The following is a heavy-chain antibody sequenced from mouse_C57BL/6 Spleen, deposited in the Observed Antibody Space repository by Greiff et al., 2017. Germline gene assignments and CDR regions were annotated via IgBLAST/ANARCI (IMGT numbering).Heavy chain of an antibody. D-gene: IGHD1-1*01. Sequence: VQLQQPGAELVKPGASVKLSCKASGYTFTSYWMQWVKQRPGQGLEWIGEIDPSDSYTNYNQKFKGKATLTVDTSSSTAYMQLSSLTSEDSAVYDCARYYYGGSSSFAYWGQGTLVTVSA. J-gene: IGHJ3*01. CDR2: IDPSDSYT. CDR1: GYTFTSYW. V-gene: IGHV1-50*01. CDR3: ARYYYGGSSSFAY.